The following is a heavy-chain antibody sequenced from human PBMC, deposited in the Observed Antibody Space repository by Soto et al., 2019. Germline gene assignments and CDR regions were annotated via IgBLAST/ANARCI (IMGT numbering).Heavy chain of an antibody. Sequence: QVQLVQSGAEVKKPGSSVKVSCKASGGTFSSYSISWVRQAPGQGLEWMGRIIPILEIANYAQKFQGRVTITADKSTSTAYLELSSLRSEDTAVYYCARGPKGSGSYAYYYYYMDVWGKGTTVTVS. CDR2: IIPILEIA. D-gene: IGHD3-10*01. J-gene: IGHJ6*03. CDR1: GGTFSSYS. CDR3: ARGPKGSGSYAYYYYYMDV. V-gene: IGHV1-69*02.